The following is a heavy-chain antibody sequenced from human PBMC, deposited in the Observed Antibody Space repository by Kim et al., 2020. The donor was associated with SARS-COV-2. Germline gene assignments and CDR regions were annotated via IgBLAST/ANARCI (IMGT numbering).Heavy chain of an antibody. CDR1: GFTFDDYA. Sequence: GGSLRLSCAASGFTFDDYAMHWVRQAPGKGLEWVSLISGDGGSTYYADSVKGRFTISRDNSKNSLYLQMNSLRTEDTALYYCAKDPGYSYAEYAFDIWGQGTMVTVSS. V-gene: IGHV3-43*02. D-gene: IGHD5-18*01. CDR2: ISGDGGST. CDR3: AKDPGYSYAEYAFDI. J-gene: IGHJ3*02.